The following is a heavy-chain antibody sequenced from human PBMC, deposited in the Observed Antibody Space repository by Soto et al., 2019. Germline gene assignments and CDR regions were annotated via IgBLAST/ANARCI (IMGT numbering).Heavy chain of an antibody. V-gene: IGHV3-53*04. J-gene: IGHJ6*02. Sequence: EVQLVESGGGLVQPGGSLRLSCAASGIPVSSNYMTWVRQAPGKGLEWVSVLHSGGDTYYANSVKGRFTISRHDSTKTLFLQMNSLTPEETAVYYCARDGPYYYASRMDVWGQGTTVTVSS. CDR2: LHSGGDT. D-gene: IGHD3-10*01. CDR1: GIPVSSNY. CDR3: ARDGPYYYASRMDV.